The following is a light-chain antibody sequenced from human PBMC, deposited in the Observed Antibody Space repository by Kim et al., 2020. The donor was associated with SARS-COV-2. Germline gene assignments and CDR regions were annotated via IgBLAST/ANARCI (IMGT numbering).Light chain of an antibody. J-gene: IGKJ2*01. Sequence: SASVGDRVTITCRASQSISSWLAWYQQKPGKAPKLLIYKASSLESGVPSRFSGSGSRTEFTLTISSLQPDDFATYYCQQYNSYAYTFGQGTKLEI. CDR3: QQYNSYAYT. CDR1: QSISSW. CDR2: KAS. V-gene: IGKV1-5*03.